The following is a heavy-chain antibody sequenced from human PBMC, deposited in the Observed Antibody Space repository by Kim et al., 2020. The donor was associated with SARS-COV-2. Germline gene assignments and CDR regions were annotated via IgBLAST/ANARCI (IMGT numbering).Heavy chain of an antibody. D-gene: IGHD3-16*02. CDR3: ARWDMITFGGVIVTGGGIDY. J-gene: IGHJ4*02. CDR1: GYSFTSYW. Sequence: GESLKISCKGSGYSFTSYWIGWVRQMPGKGLEWMGIIYPGDSDTRYSPSFQGQVTISADKSISTAYLQWSSLKASDTAMYYCARWDMITFGGVIVTGGGIDYWGQGTLVTVSS. V-gene: IGHV5-51*01. CDR2: IYPGDSDT.